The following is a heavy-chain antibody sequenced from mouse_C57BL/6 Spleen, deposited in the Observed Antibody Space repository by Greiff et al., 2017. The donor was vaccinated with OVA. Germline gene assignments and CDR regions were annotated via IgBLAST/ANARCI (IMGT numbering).Heavy chain of an antibody. CDR3: ARTYGNYFDY. D-gene: IGHD2-1*01. Sequence: QVQLKESGPGLVAPSQSLSITCTVSGSSLTSYAISWFRQPPGKGLEWLGVIWTGGGTNNNSALKAILSVSKDNSKGQIFLKMNSLQTNDTARYYCARTYGNYFDYWGQGTTLTGSA. CDR1: GSSLTSYA. J-gene: IGHJ2*01. V-gene: IGHV2-9-1*01. CDR2: IWTGGGT.